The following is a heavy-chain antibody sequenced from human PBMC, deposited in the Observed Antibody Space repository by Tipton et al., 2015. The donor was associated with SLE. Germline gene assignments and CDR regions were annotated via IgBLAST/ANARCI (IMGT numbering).Heavy chain of an antibody. Sequence: TLSLTCTVSGGSITSTTYWWGWIRQPPGKNLEWIGSILYAGGTTYYNPSLKSRVTISLDTSKNQFSLKLTSVTAADTAVFYCARTLGYKYFFDHWGQGTLVPVSS. CDR1: GGSITSTTYW. V-gene: IGHV4-39*07. CDR2: ILYAGGTT. CDR3: ARTLGYKYFFDH. D-gene: IGHD5-18*01. J-gene: IGHJ4*02.